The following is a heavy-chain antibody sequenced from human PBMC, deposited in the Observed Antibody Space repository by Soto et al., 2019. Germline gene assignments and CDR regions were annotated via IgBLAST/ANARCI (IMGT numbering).Heavy chain of an antibody. V-gene: IGHV1-8*01. J-gene: IGHJ6*03. D-gene: IGHD2-15*01. CDR2: TNPNSGNT. CDR1: GYIFSNYD. Sequence: GSVEVSCQGSGYIFSNYDIIWVGQATGQGLGGMGWTNPNSGNTGYAQKFQGRVTMTRDTSTSTAYMELSSLRSEDTAVYYCARGGFLGFCSGGACYPNYNHYFIDVWGKGTTVTVSS. CDR3: ARGGFLGFCSGGACYPNYNHYFIDV.